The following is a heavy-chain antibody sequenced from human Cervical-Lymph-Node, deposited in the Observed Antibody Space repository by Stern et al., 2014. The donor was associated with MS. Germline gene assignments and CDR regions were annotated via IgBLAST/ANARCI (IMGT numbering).Heavy chain of an antibody. CDR2: IIPIFGTP. CDR1: GGAFNTYP. V-gene: IGHV1-69*01. Sequence: VPLVESGAEVKKPGSSVKVSCKASGGAFNTYPINWVRQARGRALEWMGGIIPIFGTPNYAQRFKGRVTIGADEATTTAYMELSSLTYEDTAVYYCATPVSVTVGAMDVWGQGTAVTVSS. D-gene: IGHD2-21*02. J-gene: IGHJ6*02. CDR3: ATPVSVTVGAMDV.